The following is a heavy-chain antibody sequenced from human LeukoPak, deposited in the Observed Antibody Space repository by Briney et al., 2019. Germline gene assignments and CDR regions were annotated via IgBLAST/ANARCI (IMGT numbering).Heavy chain of an antibody. V-gene: IGHV3-30*18. CDR2: ISYDGSNK. D-gene: IGHD4-17*01. CDR3: AKDGYGDSPGGGPNEEENNWFDP. CDR1: GFTFSSYG. J-gene: IGHJ5*02. Sequence: GGSLRLSCAASGFTFSSYGMHWVRQAPGKGLEWVAVISYDGSNKYYADSVKGRFTISRDNSKNTLYLQMNSLRAEDTAVYYCAKDGYGDSPGGGPNEEENNWFDPRGQGTLVTVSS.